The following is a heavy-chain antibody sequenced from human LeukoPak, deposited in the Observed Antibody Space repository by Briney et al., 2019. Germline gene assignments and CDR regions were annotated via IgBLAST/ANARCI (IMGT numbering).Heavy chain of an antibody. CDR3: ARNSAVATSRSWFDP. V-gene: IGHV4-59*08. Sequence: SETLSLTCSVFDGSISNYYWSWIRQPPGKGLEWIGYAYYSGSTTYNPSLESRVTISVDTTKNQFSLKLTAVTAADTAVYYCARNSAVATSRSWFDPWGQGTLVTVSS. CDR1: DGSISNYY. D-gene: IGHD6-19*01. J-gene: IGHJ5*02. CDR2: AYYSGST.